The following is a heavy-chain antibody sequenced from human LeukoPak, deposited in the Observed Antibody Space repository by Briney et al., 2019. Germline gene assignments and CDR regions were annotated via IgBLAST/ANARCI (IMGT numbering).Heavy chain of an antibody. Sequence: GESLRISSKGSGYSFTNYWISWVRQMPGKGLEWMGRVDPSDSSSDYSPSFQGHVAISADKSINTAYLQCSTLKASDTAIYYCARRMWNYGSFDYWGQGTLITVSS. D-gene: IGHD1-7*01. V-gene: IGHV5-10-1*01. CDR1: GYSFTNYW. CDR3: ARRMWNYGSFDY. J-gene: IGHJ4*02. CDR2: VDPSDSSS.